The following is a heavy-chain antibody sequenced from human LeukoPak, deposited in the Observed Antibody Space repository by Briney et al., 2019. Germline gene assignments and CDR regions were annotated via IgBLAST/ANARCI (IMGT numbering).Heavy chain of an antibody. CDR1: GFTFSNYA. V-gene: IGHV3-48*04. Sequence: GGSLRLSCAVSGFTFSNYAMNWVRQAPGKGLEWVSYISSSGSTIYYADSVKGRFTISRDNAKNSLYLQMNSLRAEDTAVYYCARDLGYSSGVAFDYWGQGTLVTVSS. D-gene: IGHD6-19*01. CDR3: ARDLGYSSGVAFDY. J-gene: IGHJ4*02. CDR2: ISSSGSTI.